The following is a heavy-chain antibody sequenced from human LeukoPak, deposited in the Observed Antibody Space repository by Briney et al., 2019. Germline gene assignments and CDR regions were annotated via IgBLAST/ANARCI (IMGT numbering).Heavy chain of an antibody. V-gene: IGHV4-30-4*01. J-gene: IGHJ4*02. CDR3: ARVPFRSYYDSSGYCFDY. CDR1: GGSISSGDYY. CDR2: IYYSGST. Sequence: PSETLSLTCTVSGGSISSGDYYWSWIRQPPGKGLGWIGYIYYSGSTYYNPSLKSRVTISVDTSKNQFSLKLSSVTAADTAVYYCARVPFRSYYDSSGYCFDYGGRGTLFTVSS. D-gene: IGHD3-22*01.